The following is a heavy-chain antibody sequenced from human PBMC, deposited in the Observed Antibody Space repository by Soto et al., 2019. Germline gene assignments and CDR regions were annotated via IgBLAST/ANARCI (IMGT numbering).Heavy chain of an antibody. D-gene: IGHD7-27*01. Sequence: PSKPRSHTRTVTNGYTRNQYCSWIWQPPGKGLEWIGYIYYTGSTNYNPSLESRVTMSADTSKNRVSLNLTSLTAADTAIYYCARANSYSEYCCQGTVVTVSS. CDR3: ARANSYSEY. CDR2: IYYTGST. V-gene: IGHV4-59*11. J-gene: IGHJ4*02. CDR1: NGYTRNQY.